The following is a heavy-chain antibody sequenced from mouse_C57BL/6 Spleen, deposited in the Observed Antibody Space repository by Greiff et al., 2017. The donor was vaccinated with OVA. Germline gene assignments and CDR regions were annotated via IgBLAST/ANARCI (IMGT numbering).Heavy chain of an antibody. J-gene: IGHJ2*01. CDR3: ARVGSSLYYFDY. Sequence: EVKVVESGGGLVKPGGSLKLSCAASGFTFSSYAMSWVRQTPEKRLEWVATISDGGSYTYYPDNVKGRFTISRDNAKNNLYLQMSHLKSEDTAMYYCARVGSSLYYFDYWGQGTTLTVSS. CDR1: GFTFSSYA. CDR2: ISDGGSYT. V-gene: IGHV5-4*03. D-gene: IGHD1-1*01.